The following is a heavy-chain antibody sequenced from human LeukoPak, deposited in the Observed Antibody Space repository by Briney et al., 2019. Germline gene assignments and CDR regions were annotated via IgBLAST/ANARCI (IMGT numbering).Heavy chain of an antibody. CDR1: GSTFSSYE. J-gene: IGHJ4*02. D-gene: IGHD4-17*01. V-gene: IGHV3-48*03. CDR3: ARDPCYGDYLV. Sequence: GGSLRLSCAASGSTFSSYEMNWVRQAPGKGLEWVSYISSSGSTIYYADSVKGRFTISRDNAKNSLYLQMNSLRAEDTAVYYCARDPCYGDYLVWGQGTLVTVSS. CDR2: ISSSGSTI.